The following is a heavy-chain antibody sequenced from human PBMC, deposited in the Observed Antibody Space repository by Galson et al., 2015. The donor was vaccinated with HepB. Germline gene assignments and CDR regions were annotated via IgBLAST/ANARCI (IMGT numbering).Heavy chain of an antibody. CDR2: IIPILGIA. Sequence: SVKVSCKASGGTFSSYAISWVRQAPGQGLEWMGRIIPILGIANYAQKFQGRVTITADKSTSTAYMELNSLKTEDTAVYYCTTVLLPGVYGGWGQGTLVTVSS. CDR3: TTVLLPGVYGG. D-gene: IGHD3-22*01. V-gene: IGHV1-69*04. J-gene: IGHJ4*02. CDR1: GGTFSSYA.